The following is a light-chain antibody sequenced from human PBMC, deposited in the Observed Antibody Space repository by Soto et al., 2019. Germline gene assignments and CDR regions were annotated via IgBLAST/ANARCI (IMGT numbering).Light chain of an antibody. J-gene: IGLJ2*01. CDR1: SFNIGAGYD. CDR3: QSYDSSLSGSV. Sequence: QLVLTQPPSVSGAPGQRVTISCTGSSFNIGAGYDVHWYQQLPGTAPKLLIYANTNRPSGVPDRFSGSKSGTSASLAITGLQAEDEADYYCQSYDSSLSGSVFGGGTKLTVL. V-gene: IGLV1-40*01. CDR2: ANT.